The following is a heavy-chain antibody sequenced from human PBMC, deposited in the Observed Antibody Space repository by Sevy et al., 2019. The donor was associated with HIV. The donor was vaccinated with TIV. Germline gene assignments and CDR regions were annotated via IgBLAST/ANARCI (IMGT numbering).Heavy chain of an antibody. V-gene: IGHV4-39*01. CDR2: IYYSGST. CDR3: ARLSNYGSGSYGEEGYYFDY. J-gene: IGHJ4*02. CDR1: GGSISSSSYY. D-gene: IGHD3-10*01. Sequence: SETLSLTCTVSGGSISSSSYYWGWIRQPPGNGLEWSGSIYYSGSTYYNPSLKSRVTISEHTSKNQFSLKLRSVTAADTAVYYFARLSNYGSGSYGEEGYYFDYWGQGTLVTVSS.